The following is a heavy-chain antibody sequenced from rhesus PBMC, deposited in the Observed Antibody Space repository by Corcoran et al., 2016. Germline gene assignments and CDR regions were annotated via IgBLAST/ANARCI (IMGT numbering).Heavy chain of an antibody. CDR2: ITYSGST. D-gene: IGHD3-34*01. Sequence: QVQLQESGPGLVKPSETLSLTCAVSGGSISSGYYYCSWIRQPPGKGLEWIGNITYSGSTSYNPSLKSRVTISKDTSKNQFSLKLSSVTAADTAVYYCAAEGDYYYFDYWGQGVLVTVSS. CDR3: AAEGDYYYFDY. CDR1: GGSISSGYYY. V-gene: IGHV4-122*02. J-gene: IGHJ4*01.